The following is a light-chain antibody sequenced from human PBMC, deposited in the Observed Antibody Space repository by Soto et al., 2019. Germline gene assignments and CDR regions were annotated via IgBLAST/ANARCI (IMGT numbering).Light chain of an antibody. CDR1: QSVSSN. V-gene: IGKV3-15*01. J-gene: IGKJ4*01. CDR3: QRYNNWPLT. Sequence: IVMTQSPATLSVSPGERATLSCRASQSVSSNLAWYQQKPGQTPRLLIYGASTRATGVPARFSGSGSGTEFTLTINSLQSEDSAVYYCQRYNNWPLTFGGGTTADI. CDR2: GAS.